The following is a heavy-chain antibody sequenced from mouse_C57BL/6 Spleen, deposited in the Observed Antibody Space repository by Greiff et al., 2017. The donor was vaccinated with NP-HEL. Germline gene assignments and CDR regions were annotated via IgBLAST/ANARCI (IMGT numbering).Heavy chain of an antibody. CDR2: IYPNNGGT. Sequence: EVQLQQSGPELVKPGASVKMSCKASGYTFTDYNMRWVKQSHGQSLEWIGYIYPNNGGTSYNQKFKGKATLTVNKSSSTTYMELRSLTSEDSAVYYCARRREAMDYWGQGTSVTVSS. CDR3: ARRREAMDY. V-gene: IGHV1-22*01. J-gene: IGHJ4*01. CDR1: GYTFTDYN.